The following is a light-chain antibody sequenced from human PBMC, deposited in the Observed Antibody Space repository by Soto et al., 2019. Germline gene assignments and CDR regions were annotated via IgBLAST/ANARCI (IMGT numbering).Light chain of an antibody. Sequence: QSALTQPASVSGSPGQSISISCTGTNSDIGTHNSVSWYRQHPGKAPKLIIYEVSKRPSGISNRFSGSKSANTASLTISGLQAEDEAYYFCASNTPTWVFGGGTKLTVL. J-gene: IGLJ3*02. CDR3: ASNTPTWV. CDR2: EVS. V-gene: IGLV2-14*03. CDR1: NSDIGTHNS.